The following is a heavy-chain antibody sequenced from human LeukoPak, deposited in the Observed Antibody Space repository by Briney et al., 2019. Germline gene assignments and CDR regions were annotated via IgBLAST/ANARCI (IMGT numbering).Heavy chain of an antibody. V-gene: IGHV4-4*07. CDR1: GGSISSYY. J-gene: IGHJ4*02. D-gene: IGHD3-10*01. CDR3: ASDPGSGSYLNY. Sequence: PSETLSLTCTVSGGSISSYYWSWLRQPAGKGLEWIGRIYTSGSTNYNPSLTSRVTMSVDTSKNQFSLKLSSVTAADTAVYYCASDPGSGSYLNYWGQGTLVTVSS. CDR2: IYTSGST.